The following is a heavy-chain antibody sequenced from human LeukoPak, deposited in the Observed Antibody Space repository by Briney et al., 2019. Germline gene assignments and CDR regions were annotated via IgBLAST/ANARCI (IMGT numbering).Heavy chain of an antibody. J-gene: IGHJ3*02. Sequence: SQTLSLTCTVSGGSISSGDYYWSWIRQLPGKGLEWFGYIYYSGSTYYNPSLKSRVTISVDTSKNQFSLKLSSVTAADTAVYYCAKDVEMATTPPLDAFDIWGQGTMVTVSS. D-gene: IGHD5-24*01. CDR2: IYYSGST. CDR1: GGSISSGDYY. V-gene: IGHV4-31*03. CDR3: AKDVEMATTPPLDAFDI.